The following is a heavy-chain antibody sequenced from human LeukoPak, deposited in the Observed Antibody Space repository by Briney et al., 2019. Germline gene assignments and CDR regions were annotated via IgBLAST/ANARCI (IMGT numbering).Heavy chain of an antibody. CDR1: GFTFSNAW. Sequence: PGGSLRLSCAASGFTFSNAWMSWVRQAPGKGLEWVGRIKSKIDGGTTDYGAPVKGRFTISRDDSQGIAYLQMNSLITEDTAVYYCSRDQTPYYWGQGTLVTVSS. J-gene: IGHJ4*02. V-gene: IGHV3-15*01. CDR3: SRDQTPYY. CDR2: IKSKIDGGTT.